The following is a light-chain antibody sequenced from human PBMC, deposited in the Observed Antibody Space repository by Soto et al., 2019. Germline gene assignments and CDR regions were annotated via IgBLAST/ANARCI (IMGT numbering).Light chain of an antibody. J-gene: IGKJ1*01. V-gene: IGKV4-1*01. CDR1: QSVLYSSSNENY. Sequence: DIVMTQSPDSLAVSLGERATINCKSSQSVLYSSSNENYLAWYQQKPGQPPKLLIYWASTRESGVPDRFSGSGSGTDFTLTISSLQAEDVAVYYCQQYYSTRRTFGQVTKVEIK. CDR3: QQYYSTRRT. CDR2: WAS.